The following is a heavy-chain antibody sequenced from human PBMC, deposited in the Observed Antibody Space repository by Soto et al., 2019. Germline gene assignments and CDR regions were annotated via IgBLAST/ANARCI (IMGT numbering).Heavy chain of an antibody. D-gene: IGHD4-17*01. V-gene: IGHV4-59*01. CDR2: IYYSGST. CDR3: ARERYDYGGNSFDY. J-gene: IGHJ4*02. Sequence: SETLSLTCTVSGGCISSYYWSWIRQPPGKGLEWIGYIYYSGSTNYNPSLKSRVTISVDTSKNQFSLKLSSVTPADTSVYFFARERYDYGGNSFDYWGQGTLVTVSS. CDR1: GGCISSYY.